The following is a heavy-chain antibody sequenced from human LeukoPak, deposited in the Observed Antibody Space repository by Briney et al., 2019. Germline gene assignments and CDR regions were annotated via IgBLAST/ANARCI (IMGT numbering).Heavy chain of an antibody. D-gene: IGHD6-13*01. CDR3: ASAKLSSWYYFDY. J-gene: IGHJ4*02. Sequence: GGSLRLSCAASGFSFSTYSMNWVRQAPGKGLEWVSSISSSSNYIYYADSVKGRFTISRDNTKNTLYLQMNSLRAEDTAVYYCASAKLSSWYYFDYWGQGTLVTVSS. CDR1: GFSFSTYS. V-gene: IGHV3-21*01. CDR2: ISSSSNYI.